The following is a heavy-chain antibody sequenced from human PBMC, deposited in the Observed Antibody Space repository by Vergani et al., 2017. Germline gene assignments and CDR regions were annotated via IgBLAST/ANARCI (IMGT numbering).Heavy chain of an antibody. CDR3: ARGAGLMTTVTTGDY. J-gene: IGHJ4*02. D-gene: IGHD4-17*01. V-gene: IGHV1-2*02. CDR1: GYTFTGYY. CDR2: INPNSGGT. Sequence: QVQLVQSGAEVKKPGASVKVSCKASGYTFTGYYMHWVRQAPGQGLEWMGWINPNSGGTNYAQKFQGRVTMTRDTSISTAYMELSRLRSEDTAVYYCARGAGLMTTVTTGDYWGQGTLVTVSS.